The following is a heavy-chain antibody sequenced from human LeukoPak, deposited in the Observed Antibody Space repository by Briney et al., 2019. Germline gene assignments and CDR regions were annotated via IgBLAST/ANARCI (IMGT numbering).Heavy chain of an antibody. V-gene: IGHV3-21*01. CDR1: GFTFSSYS. Sequence: GGSLRLSCAASGFTFSSYSMNWVRQAPGKGLEWVSSISSSSSYIYYADSVKGRFTISRDNAKNSLYLQMNRLRAEDTAVYYCARDRMGKRITIFGGYPSTAFDIWGQGTMVTVSS. J-gene: IGHJ3*02. CDR2: ISSSSSYI. CDR3: ARDRMGKRITIFGGYPSTAFDI. D-gene: IGHD3-3*01.